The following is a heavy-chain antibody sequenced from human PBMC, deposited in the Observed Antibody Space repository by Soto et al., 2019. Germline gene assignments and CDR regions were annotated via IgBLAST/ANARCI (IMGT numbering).Heavy chain of an antibody. D-gene: IGHD2-21*02. CDR2: VYHSVST. V-gene: IGHV4-59*08. CDR1: GDSVTRYG. CDR3: ARRVTLSSVTAGTDNWLAP. Sequence: QVHLQESGPGLVKPSETLSLTCTVSGDSVTRYGWNWIRQSPGKGLERMGFVYHSVSTLYNHSPKSRVTMSLDTSKNQLSLMVSSVTAADTAIYYWARRVTLSSVTAGTDNWLAPWGQGTPVTVSS. J-gene: IGHJ5*02.